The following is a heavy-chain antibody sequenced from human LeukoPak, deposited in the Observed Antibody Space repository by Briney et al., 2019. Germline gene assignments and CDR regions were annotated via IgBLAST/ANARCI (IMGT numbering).Heavy chain of an antibody. Sequence: SETLSLTCTVSGGSISSSSYYWGWIRQPPGKGLEWIGSIYYSGSTYYNPSLKSRVTISVDTSKNQFSLKLSSGTAADTAVYYCARSDCSGGSCYGPIIYWGQGTLVTVSS. CDR3: ARSDCSGGSCYGPIIY. D-gene: IGHD2-15*01. CDR2: IYYSGST. V-gene: IGHV4-39*01. J-gene: IGHJ4*02. CDR1: GGSISSSSYY.